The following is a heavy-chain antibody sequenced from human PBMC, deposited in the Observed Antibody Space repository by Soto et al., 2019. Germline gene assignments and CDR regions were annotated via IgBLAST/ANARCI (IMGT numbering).Heavy chain of an antibody. Sequence: EVQLVESGGGLVQPGGSLRLSCAASGFTFSSYWMHWVRQAPGKGLVWVSRINSDGSSTSYADSVKGRFTISRDNAKNTLYLQMNSLRAEDTAVYYCARDPSGWLRSSYYYMDVWGKGTTVTVSS. J-gene: IGHJ6*03. CDR2: INSDGSST. V-gene: IGHV3-74*01. D-gene: IGHD5-12*01. CDR1: GFTFSSYW. CDR3: ARDPSGWLRSSYYYMDV.